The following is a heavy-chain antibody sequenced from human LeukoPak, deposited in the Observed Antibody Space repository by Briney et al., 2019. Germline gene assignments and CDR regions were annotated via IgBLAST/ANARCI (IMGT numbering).Heavy chain of an antibody. CDR3: ARHFSVATTSPLQH. V-gene: IGHV3-30*03. D-gene: IGHD5-12*01. J-gene: IGHJ1*01. Sequence: GGSLRLSCAASGFTFSSYWMHWVRQAPGKGLEWVAAISDDGSNKYYADSVKGRFTISRDNSKNTLYLQMNSLRVEDTALYYCARHFSVATTSPLQHWGQGTLVTVSS. CDR1: GFTFSSYW. CDR2: ISDDGSNK.